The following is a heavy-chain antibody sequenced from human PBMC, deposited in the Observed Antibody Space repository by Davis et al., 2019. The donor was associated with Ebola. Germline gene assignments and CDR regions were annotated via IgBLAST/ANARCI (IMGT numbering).Heavy chain of an antibody. J-gene: IGHJ6*02. Sequence: ASVKVPCKASGGTFTSYGISWVRQAPGQGLEWMGWISAYNDNTNYAQKLQGRVTMTTDTSTSTAYMELRSLRSDDTAVYYCARGITMVRGVIIREEYYYYGMDVWGQGTTVTVSS. CDR1: GGTFTSYG. CDR3: ARGITMVRGVIIREEYYYYGMDV. D-gene: IGHD3-10*01. CDR2: ISAYNDNT. V-gene: IGHV1-18*01.